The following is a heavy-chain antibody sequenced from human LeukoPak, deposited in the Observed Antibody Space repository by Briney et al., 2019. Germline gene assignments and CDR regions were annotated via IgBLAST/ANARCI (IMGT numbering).Heavy chain of an antibody. CDR3: AKGYSYADY. V-gene: IGHV3-11*06. J-gene: IGHJ4*02. Sequence: GGSLRLSCAVSGFSFADEYMSWIRQAPGQGLEWVSYISNTGSYTNYADSVEGRFTISRDNSKNTLCLQMNSLRAEDTAVYYCAKGYSYADYWGQGTLVTVSS. CDR2: ISNTGSYT. D-gene: IGHD5-18*01. CDR1: GFSFADEY.